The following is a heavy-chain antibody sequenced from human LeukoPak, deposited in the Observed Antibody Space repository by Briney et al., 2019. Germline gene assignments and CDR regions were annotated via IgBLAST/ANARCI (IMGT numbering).Heavy chain of an antibody. D-gene: IGHD3-22*01. J-gene: IGHJ6*02. CDR1: GGSISSYY. CDR3: ASAYYYDSSGLGMDV. V-gene: IGHV4-4*07. CDR2: IYTSGST. Sequence: PSETLSLTCTVSGGSISSYYWSWIRQAAGKGLEWIGRIYTSGSTNYNPSLKSRVTMPVDTSKNQFSLKLSSVTAADTAVYYCASAYYYDSSGLGMDVWGQGTTVTVSS.